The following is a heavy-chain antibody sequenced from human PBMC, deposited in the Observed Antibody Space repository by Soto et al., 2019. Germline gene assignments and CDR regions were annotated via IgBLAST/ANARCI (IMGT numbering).Heavy chain of an antibody. CDR1: GFTFSIYG. J-gene: IGHJ4*02. Sequence: GGSLRLSCAASGFTFSIYGMHWVRHAPGKGLEWVAVISYDGSNKYYADSVKGRFTISRDNSKNTLYLQMNSLRAEDTAVYYCAKGTTYYYDSSGYLKGYFDYWGQGTLVTVSS. D-gene: IGHD3-22*01. CDR2: ISYDGSNK. V-gene: IGHV3-30*18. CDR3: AKGTTYYYDSSGYLKGYFDY.